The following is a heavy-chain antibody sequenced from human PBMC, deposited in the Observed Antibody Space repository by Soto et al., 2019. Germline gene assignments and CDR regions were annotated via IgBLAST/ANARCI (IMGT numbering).Heavy chain of an antibody. J-gene: IGHJ4*02. D-gene: IGHD6-13*01. CDR1: GASVRSSSYY. V-gene: IGHV4-39*07. CDR2: IYFSGTT. CDR3: ARGVPGYSSSWYAY. Sequence: PSETLSLTCTVSGASVRSSSYYWGWIRQSPGKGLEWIGSIYFSGTTYYNPSLKSRVIISVDTSKNQFSLKLRSVTAADTAVYYCARGVPGYSSSWYAYWGQGTLVTVSS.